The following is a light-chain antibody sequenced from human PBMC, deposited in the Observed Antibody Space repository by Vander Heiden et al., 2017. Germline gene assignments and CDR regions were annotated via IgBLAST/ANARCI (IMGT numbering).Light chain of an antibody. CDR2: DAS. CDR1: QSVSSY. Sequence: EIVLTQSPATLSLSPGERATLSCRDSQSVSSYLAWYQQKPGQAPRLLIYDASNRATGIPARFSGSGYGTDFTLTISSREPEDFAVYYCQQRSNWPPITFGHGTKVDIK. V-gene: IGKV3-11*01. CDR3: QQRSNWPPIT. J-gene: IGKJ3*01.